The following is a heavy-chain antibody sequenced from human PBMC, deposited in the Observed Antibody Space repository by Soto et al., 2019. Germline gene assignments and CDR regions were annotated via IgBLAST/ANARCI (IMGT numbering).Heavy chain of an antibody. J-gene: IGHJ6*02. Sequence: SETLSLTCAVYGGSFSGYYWSWIRQPPGKGLEWIGEINHSGRTNYNPSLKSRVTISVDTSNNQFSLKLSSVTAADTAVYYGARVRPRLGTGTGYYGMDVWGQGTTVTVSS. V-gene: IGHV4-34*01. CDR2: INHSGRT. CDR3: ARVRPRLGTGTGYYGMDV. CDR1: GGSFSGYY. D-gene: IGHD1-1*01.